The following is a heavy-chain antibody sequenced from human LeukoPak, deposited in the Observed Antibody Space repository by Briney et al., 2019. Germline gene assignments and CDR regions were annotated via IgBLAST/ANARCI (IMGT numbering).Heavy chain of an antibody. V-gene: IGHV3-7*01. CDR2: IKQDGSEK. Sequence: GGSLRLSCAASGFTFSSYWMSWVRQAPGKGLEWVANIKQDGSEKYYVESVKGRFTISRDNAKNSLYLQMNSLRAEDTAVYYCASARGSSGWYGNTYYYMDVWGKGTTVTISS. CDR3: ASARGSSGWYGNTYYYMDV. D-gene: IGHD6-19*01. J-gene: IGHJ6*03. CDR1: GFTFSSYW.